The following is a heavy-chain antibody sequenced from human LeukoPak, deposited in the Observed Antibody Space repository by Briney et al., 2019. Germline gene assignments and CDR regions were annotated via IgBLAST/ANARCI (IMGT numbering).Heavy chain of an antibody. CDR2: IDSSGGYM. CDR3: LRGDRRDY. CDR1: GFTFNTYS. J-gene: IGHJ4*02. V-gene: IGHV3-21*06. Sequence: GGYLRLSCEASGFTFNTYSMNWARQAPGKGLEWVSSIDSSGGYMFYADSVKGRFIISRDNAKDSLYLQMNSLRVEDTAVYYCLRGDRRDYWGQGTLVTVSS.